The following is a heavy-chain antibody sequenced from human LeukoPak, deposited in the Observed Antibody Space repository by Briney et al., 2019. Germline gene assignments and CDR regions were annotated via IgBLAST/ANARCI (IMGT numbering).Heavy chain of an antibody. CDR3: AKEDYYGSGSYYKAPHY. V-gene: IGHV3-23*01. CDR2: ISGSGGST. D-gene: IGHD3-10*01. Sequence: GGSPRLSCAASGFTFSSYAMSWVRQAPGKGLEWVSAISGSGGSTYYADSVRGRFTISRDNSKNTLYLQMNSLRAEDTAVYYCAKEDYYGSGSYYKAPHYWGQGTLVTVSS. J-gene: IGHJ4*02. CDR1: GFTFSSYA.